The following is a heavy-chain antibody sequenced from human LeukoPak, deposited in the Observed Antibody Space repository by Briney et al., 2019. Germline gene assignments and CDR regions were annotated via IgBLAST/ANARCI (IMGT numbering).Heavy chain of an antibody. CDR1: GGSISSSSYY. V-gene: IGHV4-39*01. D-gene: IGHD2-2*01. CDR3: ARRVSSTSWFDY. J-gene: IGHJ4*02. Sequence: PSETLSLTCTVSGGSISSSSYYCVWIRQPPGKGLEWIGNMHYSGSTYYNPSLKSRVTISVDTSKNQFSLKLNSVTAADTAVYYCARRVSSTSWFDYWGQGTLVTVSS. CDR2: MHYSGST.